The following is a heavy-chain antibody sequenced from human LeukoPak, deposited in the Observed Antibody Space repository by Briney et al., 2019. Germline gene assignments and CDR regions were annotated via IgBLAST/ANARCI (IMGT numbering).Heavy chain of an antibody. Sequence: GGSLRLSCAASGFTFSSYAMSGVRQAPGKGLEWVSAISGSGGSTYYADSVKGRFTISRDNSKNTLYLQMNSLRAEDTAVYYCAKDNIVVVVAAVFDYWGPGTLVTVSS. J-gene: IGHJ4*02. V-gene: IGHV3-23*01. CDR2: ISGSGGST. CDR3: AKDNIVVVVAAVFDY. CDR1: GFTFSSYA. D-gene: IGHD2-15*01.